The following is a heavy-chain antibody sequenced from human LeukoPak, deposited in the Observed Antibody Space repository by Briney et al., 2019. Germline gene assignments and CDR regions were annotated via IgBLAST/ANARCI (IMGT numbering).Heavy chain of an antibody. D-gene: IGHD3-10*01. Sequence: SETLSLTCSVTGGSISDSSFYWGWVRQAPGKGLDWIGSMSYSGITFYNPSLKSRVIISADTSRNQFSLRLTSVTAAGTAVYYCANRGIYGYFNYWGQGTLVTVSS. CDR2: MSYSGIT. V-gene: IGHV4-39*01. J-gene: IGHJ4*02. CDR3: ANRGIYGYFNY. CDR1: GGSISDSSFY.